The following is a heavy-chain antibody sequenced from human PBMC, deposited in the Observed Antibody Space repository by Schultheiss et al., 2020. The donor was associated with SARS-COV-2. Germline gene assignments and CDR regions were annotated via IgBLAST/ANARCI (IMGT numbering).Heavy chain of an antibody. V-gene: IGHV3-30*03. J-gene: IGHJ5*02. Sequence: WGSLRLSCAASGFTFSSYGMHWVRQAPGKGLEWVAVISYDGSNKYYADSVKGRFTISRDNSKNTLYLQMNSLRAEDTAVYYCARESLLRNNWFDPWGQGTLVTVSS. CDR3: ARESLLRNNWFDP. CDR1: GFTFSSYG. CDR2: ISYDGSNK. D-gene: IGHD3-22*01.